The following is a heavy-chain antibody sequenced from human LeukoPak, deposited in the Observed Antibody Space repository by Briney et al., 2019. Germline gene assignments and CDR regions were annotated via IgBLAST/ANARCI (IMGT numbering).Heavy chain of an antibody. V-gene: IGHV4-34*01. CDR2: INHSGST. CDR3: ARTDYENAFDI. J-gene: IGHJ3*02. CDR1: GGSFSGYS. Sequence: SETLSLTCAVYGGSFSGYSWSWIRQAPGKGLEWIGEINHSGSTNYNPSLKSRVTISVDTSKNQFSLRLSSVTAADTAVYYCARTDYENAFDIWGQGTMVTVSS. D-gene: IGHD4/OR15-4a*01.